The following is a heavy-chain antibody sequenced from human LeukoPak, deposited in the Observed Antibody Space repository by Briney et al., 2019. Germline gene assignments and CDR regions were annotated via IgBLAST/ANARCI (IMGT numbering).Heavy chain of an antibody. CDR2: IIPIFGTA. D-gene: IGHD4-11*01. V-gene: IGHV1-69*05. Sequence: ASVKVSCKASGGTFSSYAISWVRQAPGQGLEWMGGIIPIFGTANYAQKFQGRVTITTDESTSTAYMELSRLRSEDTAVYYCARAYSNYVRAFDIWGQGTMVTVSS. CDR3: ARAYSNYVRAFDI. J-gene: IGHJ3*02. CDR1: GGTFSSYA.